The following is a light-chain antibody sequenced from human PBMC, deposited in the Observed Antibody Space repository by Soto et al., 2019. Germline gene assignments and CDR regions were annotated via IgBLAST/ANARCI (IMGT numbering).Light chain of an antibody. CDR1: SGDVGSYNL. Sequence: QSALTQPASVSGSPGQSITISCTGTSGDVGSYNLVSWYQHHPGKAPKLMIYEGSKRPSGVSNRFSGSKSGSTASRTISGLQAEDEADYYCCSYARSSTYVFGTGTKVTVL. J-gene: IGLJ1*01. CDR2: EGS. V-gene: IGLV2-23*01. CDR3: CSYARSSTYV.